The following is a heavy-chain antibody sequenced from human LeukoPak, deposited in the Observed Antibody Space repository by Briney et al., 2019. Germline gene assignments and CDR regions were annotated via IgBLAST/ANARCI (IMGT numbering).Heavy chain of an antibody. V-gene: IGHV1-2*02. D-gene: IGHD3-10*01. Sequence: ASAKVSCKASGYTFTGYYMHWVRQAPGQGLEWMGWINPNSGGTNYAQKFQGRVTMTRDTSISTAYMELSRLRSDDTAVYYCARGYGSGSTHYYYYYGMDVWGQGTTVTVSS. CDR2: INPNSGGT. CDR1: GYTFTGYY. CDR3: ARGYGSGSTHYYYYYGMDV. J-gene: IGHJ6*02.